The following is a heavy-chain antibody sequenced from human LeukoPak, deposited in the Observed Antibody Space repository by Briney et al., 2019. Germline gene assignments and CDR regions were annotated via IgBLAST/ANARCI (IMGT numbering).Heavy chain of an antibody. D-gene: IGHD1-26*01. V-gene: IGHV3-23*01. J-gene: IGHJ4*02. CDR3: AKSPGYSGSYPAFDY. CDR2: ISGSGDST. CDR1: GFTFTTYA. Sequence: GGSLRLSCAASGFTFTTYAMNWVRQDPGKGLEWVSSISGSGDSTYYADSVKGRFTISRDNSKNTVYLQMNSLRAEDTAIYYCAKSPGYSGSYPAFDYWGQGALVTVSS.